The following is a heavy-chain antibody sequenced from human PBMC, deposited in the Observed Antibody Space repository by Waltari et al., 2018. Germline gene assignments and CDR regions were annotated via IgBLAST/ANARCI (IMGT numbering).Heavy chain of an antibody. CDR2: INPNSGGS. CDR3: ARRAVAGVDY. Sequence: QVQLVQSGAEVQKPGASVKVSCKASGYTFPGYYIPWVRQAPGQGLEWMGWINPNSGGSNYAQKFQGRVTMTRDTSISTAYMELSRLRSDDTAVYYCARRAVAGVDYWGQGTLVTVSS. D-gene: IGHD6-19*01. J-gene: IGHJ4*02. CDR1: GYTFPGYY. V-gene: IGHV1-2*02.